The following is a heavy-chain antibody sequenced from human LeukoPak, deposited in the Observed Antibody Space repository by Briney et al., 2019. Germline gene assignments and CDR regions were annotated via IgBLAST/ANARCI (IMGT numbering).Heavy chain of an antibody. Sequence: TSETLSLTCTVSGNSISSGDNYWSWIRQPPGKGLEWVGEINHSGSTNYNPSLKSRVTISVDTSKNQFSLKLSSVTAADTAVYYCAREGIYGSGSYNHWGQGTLVTVSS. CDR2: INHSGST. V-gene: IGHV4-39*07. CDR3: AREGIYGSGSYNH. J-gene: IGHJ5*02. CDR1: GNSISSGDNY. D-gene: IGHD3-10*01.